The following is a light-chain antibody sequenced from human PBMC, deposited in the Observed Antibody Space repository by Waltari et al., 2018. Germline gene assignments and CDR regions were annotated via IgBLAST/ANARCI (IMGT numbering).Light chain of an antibody. J-gene: IGKJ4*01. CDR2: LGS. CDR3: MQALQTPPT. V-gene: IGKV2-28*01. Sequence: DIVMTQSPLSLPVTPGEPASLSCTPSQSLLHSNEYNYVDWYLQKPGQSPQLMIYLGSNRASGVPDRFSGSGSGTDFTLKISRVEAEDVGVYYCMQALQTPPTFGGGTKVEIK. CDR1: QSLLHSNEYNY.